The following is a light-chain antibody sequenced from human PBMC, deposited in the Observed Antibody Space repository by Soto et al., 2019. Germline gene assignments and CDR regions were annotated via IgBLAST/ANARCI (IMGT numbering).Light chain of an antibody. CDR3: SSYTSSSTLGM. J-gene: IGLJ3*02. V-gene: IGLV1-44*01. CDR1: SSNIGSNT. CDR2: SNN. Sequence: QSVLTQPPSASGTPGQRVTISCSGSSSNIGSNTVNWYQQLPGTAPKLLIYSNNQRPSGVPDRFSGSKSGTSASLAISGLQSEDEADYYCSSYTSSSTLGMFGGGTKLTVL.